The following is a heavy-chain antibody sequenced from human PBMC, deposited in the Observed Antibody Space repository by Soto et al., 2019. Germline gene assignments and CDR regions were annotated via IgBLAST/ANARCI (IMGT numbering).Heavy chain of an antibody. CDR3: ARGGGSSFFDY. D-gene: IGHD1-26*01. CDR2: INAGNGNT. J-gene: IGHJ4*02. Sequence: SVKVSGKVSGYTFTIYTLHWVRQAPGQRLEWMGWINAGNGNTKNSQRFQGRVSFTRDTSATTVSMELSSLRSEDTAVYYCARGGGSSFFDYWGQGALVTVSS. CDR1: GYTFTIYT. V-gene: IGHV1-3*01.